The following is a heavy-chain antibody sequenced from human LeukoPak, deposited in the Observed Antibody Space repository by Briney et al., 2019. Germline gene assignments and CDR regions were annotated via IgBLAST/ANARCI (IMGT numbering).Heavy chain of an antibody. CDR3: ARDGAVAAVFDY. J-gene: IGHJ4*02. CDR2: ISPYNGDT. CDR1: GYTFTTYG. V-gene: IGHV1-18*01. Sequence: ASVEVSCKASGYTFTTYGVTLVRQAPGQGLEWMGWISPYNGDTNYAQNLQGRVTLTTDTSTSTAYMELRSLRSDDTAVYYCARDGAVAAVFDYWGQGTLVTVSS. D-gene: IGHD6-19*01.